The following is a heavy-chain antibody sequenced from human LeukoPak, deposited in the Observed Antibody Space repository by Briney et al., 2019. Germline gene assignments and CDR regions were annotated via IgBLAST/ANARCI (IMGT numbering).Heavy chain of an antibody. V-gene: IGHV4-31*03. D-gene: IGHD3-3*01. CDR3: ARSITIFGADAFDI. CDR2: IYYSGST. J-gene: IGHJ3*02. Sequence: SETLSLTCTVSGGSISSGGYYWSWIRQHPGKGLEWIGYIYYSGSTYYNPSLKSRVTISVDTSKNQFSLKLSFVTAADTAVYYCARSITIFGADAFDIWGQGTMVTVSS. CDR1: GGSISSGGYY.